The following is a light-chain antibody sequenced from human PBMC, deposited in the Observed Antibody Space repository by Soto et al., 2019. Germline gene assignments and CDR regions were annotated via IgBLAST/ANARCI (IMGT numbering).Light chain of an antibody. CDR3: PQSYSTPP. J-gene: IGKJ2*01. V-gene: IGKV1-39*01. CDR1: QSISRY. CDR2: ATS. Sequence: DIQMTQFPSSLSASVGDRVTITCRASQSISRYLNWYQQRPGKAPKLQIYATSSLQSGVPSRFSGSGSETDFTLTISSLQPEDFATYYCPQSYSTPPFGPGTKLEI.